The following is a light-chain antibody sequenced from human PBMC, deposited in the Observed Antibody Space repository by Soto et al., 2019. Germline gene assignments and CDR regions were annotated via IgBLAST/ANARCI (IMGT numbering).Light chain of an antibody. J-gene: IGKJ4*01. Sequence: QMTQSPSSVSASVGDRVTITCRASQGVSSWLGWYQQKPGKAPTLLIYAASSLQSGVPARFSGSGYGTDFTLTISSLQPEDVAIYYCQQASSFPLTFGGGTKVEIK. CDR2: AAS. CDR1: QGVSSW. CDR3: QQASSFPLT. V-gene: IGKV1-12*01.